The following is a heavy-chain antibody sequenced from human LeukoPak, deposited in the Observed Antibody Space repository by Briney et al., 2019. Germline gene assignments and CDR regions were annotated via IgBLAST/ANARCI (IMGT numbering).Heavy chain of an antibody. Sequence: PSETLSLTCTVSGGSIGGNSYWSWIRQPPGKGPEWIGHISNSGSTYYSPSLSSRVTISLDTSKNQFSLKLRSVTAADTAVYYCARGGAASIPLDYWGRGTLVTVSS. J-gene: IGHJ4*02. CDR1: GGSIGGNSY. CDR3: ARGGAASIPLDY. D-gene: IGHD1-26*01. CDR2: ISNSGST. V-gene: IGHV4-61*01.